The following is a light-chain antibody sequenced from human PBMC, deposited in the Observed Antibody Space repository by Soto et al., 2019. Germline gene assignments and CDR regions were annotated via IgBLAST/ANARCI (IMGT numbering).Light chain of an antibody. V-gene: IGKV3-20*01. CDR2: GAS. CDR1: QSVSSSY. CDR3: QQYGSSPVT. J-gene: IGKJ1*01. Sequence: EIVLTQSPGTLSLSPGERATLSCRASQSVSSSYLAWYQQKPGQAPRLLIYGASSRATGIPDRFSGSGSGKDFPLTISRLEPEDFVVYYCQQYGSSPVTFGQGTKVEIK.